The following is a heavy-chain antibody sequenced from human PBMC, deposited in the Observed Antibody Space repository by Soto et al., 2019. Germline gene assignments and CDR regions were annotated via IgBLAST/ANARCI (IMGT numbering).Heavy chain of an antibody. Sequence: QVQLVQSGAEVKKPGSSVKVSCKASGGTFNTYSFGWLRQAPGQGLQWMGSIIPFIGAPNYAQNFQDRVTITADASTTTAYMELGALKSEVTSFYFCARGGDSSSLRAFYAYGFDVWGQGTWVTVS. V-gene: IGHV1-69*18. D-gene: IGHD6-6*01. J-gene: IGHJ6*02. CDR2: IIPFIGAP. CDR3: ARGGDSSSLRAFYAYGFDV. CDR1: GGTFNTYS.